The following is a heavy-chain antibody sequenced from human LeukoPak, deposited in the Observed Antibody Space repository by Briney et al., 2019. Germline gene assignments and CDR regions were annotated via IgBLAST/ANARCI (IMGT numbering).Heavy chain of an antibody. V-gene: IGHV3-15*01. Sequence: GGSLRLSCAASGFTFSNAWMSWVRQAPGKGLEWVGRIKSKTDGGTTDYAAPVKGRFTISRDDSKNTLYLQMNSLKTEDTAVYYCAIRGYSYPSLDCWRQGTVVTAS. CDR3: AIRGYSYPSLDC. CDR2: IKSKTDGGTT. D-gene: IGHD5-18*01. CDR1: GFTFSNAW. J-gene: IGHJ4*02.